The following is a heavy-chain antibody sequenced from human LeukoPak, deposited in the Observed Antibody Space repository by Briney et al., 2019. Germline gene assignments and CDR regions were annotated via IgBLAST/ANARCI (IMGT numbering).Heavy chain of an antibody. CDR1: GFTFSSYA. Sequence: GGSLRPSCAASGFTFSSYAMSWVRQAPGKGLEWVSAISGSGGSTYYADSVKGRFTISRDNSKNTLYLQMNSLRAEDTAVYYCAKRVYDFWSAILSPQGDYWGQGTLVTVSS. V-gene: IGHV3-23*01. CDR3: AKRVYDFWSAILSPQGDY. J-gene: IGHJ4*02. D-gene: IGHD3-3*01. CDR2: ISGSGGST.